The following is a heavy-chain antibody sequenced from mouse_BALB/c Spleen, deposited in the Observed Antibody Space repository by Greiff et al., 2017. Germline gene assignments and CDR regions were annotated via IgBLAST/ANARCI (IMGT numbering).Heavy chain of an antibody. J-gene: IGHJ2*01. Sequence: VQLQQPGAELVMPGASVKMSCKASGYTFTDYWMHWVKQRPGQGLEWIGAIDTSDSYTSYNQKFKGKATLTVDESSSTAYMQLSSLTSEDSAVYYCARYITTVVAFDYWGQGTTLTVSS. CDR2: IDTSDSYT. CDR1: GYTFTDYW. V-gene: IGHV1-69*01. CDR3: ARYITTVVAFDY. D-gene: IGHD1-1*01.